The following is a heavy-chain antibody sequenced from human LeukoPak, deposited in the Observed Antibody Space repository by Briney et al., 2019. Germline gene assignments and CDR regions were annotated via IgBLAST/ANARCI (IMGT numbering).Heavy chain of an antibody. Sequence: SETLSLTCTVSGGSISSSSYYWGWLRQPPGKGLEWIGSIYYSGSTYYNPSLKSRVTISVDTSKNQFSLKVTSLTAADTAVYYCATSGWYQTGVYWGQGTLVTVSS. CDR1: GGSISSSSYY. CDR2: IYYSGST. J-gene: IGHJ4*02. V-gene: IGHV4-39*07. D-gene: IGHD6-13*01. CDR3: ATSGWYQTGVY.